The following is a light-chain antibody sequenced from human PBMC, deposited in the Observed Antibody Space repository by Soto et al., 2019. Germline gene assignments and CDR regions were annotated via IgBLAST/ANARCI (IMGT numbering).Light chain of an antibody. Sequence: DIQMTQSPPTLSASVGDTVTVTCRASQSVSGWLAWYQQKPGKAPKLLIYKASTLKSGVPSRFSGSGSGTEFTLTISSLQPDDFATYYCQHYNSYSEAFGQGTKVDIK. CDR1: QSVSGW. CDR3: QHYNSYSEA. J-gene: IGKJ1*01. V-gene: IGKV1-5*03. CDR2: KAS.